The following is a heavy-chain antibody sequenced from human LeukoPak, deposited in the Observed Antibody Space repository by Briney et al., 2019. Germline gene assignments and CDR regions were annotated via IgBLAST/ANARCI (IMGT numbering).Heavy chain of an antibody. V-gene: IGHV4-61*01. D-gene: IGHD3-3*01. J-gene: IGHJ1*01. Sequence: PSETLSLTCTVSGGSVSSGSYYWNWIRQPPGKGLEWIGYISYIGSTNYNPSLKSRVTISVDTSKNQFSLKLSSVTAADTAVYYCARGSDRHYDFWSGYYTVYFQHWGQGTLVTVSS. CDR2: ISYIGST. CDR3: ARGSDRHYDFWSGYYTVYFQH. CDR1: GGSVSSGSYY.